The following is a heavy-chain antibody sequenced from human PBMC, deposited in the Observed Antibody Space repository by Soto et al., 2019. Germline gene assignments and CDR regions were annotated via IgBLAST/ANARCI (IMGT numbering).Heavy chain of an antibody. CDR1: GFTFSSYG. J-gene: IGHJ4*02. CDR3: TREDYNSGIFDY. V-gene: IGHV3-33*01. CDR2: IWYDGSNK. Sequence: QVQLVESGGGVVQPGKSLRLSCAASGFTFSSYGMHWVRQAPGKGLEWVAVIWYDGSNKIYADSVKGRFTISRDNSKNTLDLHMNSLRAEDTAVYYCTREDYNSGIFDYWGQGTRVTVSS. D-gene: IGHD3-10*01.